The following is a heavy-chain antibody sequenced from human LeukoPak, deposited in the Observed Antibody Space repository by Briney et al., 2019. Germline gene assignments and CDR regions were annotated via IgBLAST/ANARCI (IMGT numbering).Heavy chain of an antibody. Sequence: GRSLGLSCAASGFSFSRYWMTWVRQAPGKGLEWVANIKGDESDDHYVASVRGRFTISRDNAKRSLYLQMNNLRAEDTGVYYCARVADYDFLSGYYSPFDHWGQGVLVIVSS. J-gene: IGHJ4*02. V-gene: IGHV3-7*01. CDR1: GFSFSRYW. CDR2: IKGDESDD. D-gene: IGHD3-3*01. CDR3: ARVADYDFLSGYYSPFDH.